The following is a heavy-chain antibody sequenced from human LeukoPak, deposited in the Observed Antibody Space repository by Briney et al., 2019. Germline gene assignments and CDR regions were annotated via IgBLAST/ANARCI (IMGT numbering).Heavy chain of an antibody. CDR3: ARASIAAAGYYFDY. J-gene: IGHJ4*02. Sequence: GGSLTLSCAASGLTVSTNYMGWVRHAPGKGLEWVSVIYSGGNTYYPDPVNGRFTNSRNNSKNTLYLELKSLGAEDTAVYYCARASIAAAGYYFDYWGQGTLVTVSS. CDR1: GLTVSTNY. CDR2: IYSGGNT. D-gene: IGHD6-13*01. V-gene: IGHV3-53*01.